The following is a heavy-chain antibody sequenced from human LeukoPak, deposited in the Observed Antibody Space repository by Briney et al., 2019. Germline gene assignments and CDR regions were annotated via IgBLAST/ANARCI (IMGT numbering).Heavy chain of an antibody. Sequence: GGSLRLSCAASGFTFSSYAMHWVRQAPGKGLEWVAVISYDGSNKYYADSVKGRFTISRDNSKNTLYLQMSSLRAEDTAVYYCARYKDLYYYGMDVWGQGTTVTVSS. CDR3: ARYKDLYYYGMDV. CDR2: ISYDGSNK. V-gene: IGHV3-30*04. CDR1: GFTFSSYA. D-gene: IGHD1-1*01. J-gene: IGHJ6*02.